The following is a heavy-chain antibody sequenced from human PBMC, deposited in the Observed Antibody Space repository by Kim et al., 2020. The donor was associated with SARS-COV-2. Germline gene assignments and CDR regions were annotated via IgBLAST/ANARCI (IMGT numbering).Heavy chain of an antibody. CDR1: GFTFSSYA. D-gene: IGHD3-10*01. V-gene: IGHV3-30-3*01. Sequence: GGSLRLSCAASGFTFSSYAMHWVRQAPGKGLEWVAVISYDGSNKYYADSVKGRFTISRDNSKNTLYLQMNSLRAEDTAVYYCARSGWGSPALGYWGQGTLVTVSS. CDR3: ARSGWGSPALGY. J-gene: IGHJ4*02. CDR2: ISYDGSNK.